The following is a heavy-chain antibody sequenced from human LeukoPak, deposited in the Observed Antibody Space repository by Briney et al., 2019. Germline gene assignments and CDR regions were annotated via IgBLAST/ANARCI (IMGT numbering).Heavy chain of an antibody. CDR3: ARDGGSAAAFDI. Sequence: GGSLRLSCTASGFTFSSYGMHWARQAPGKGLEWVSYISSSGSTIYYADSVKGRFTISRDNAKNSLYLQMNSLRAEDMAVYYCARDGGSAAAFDIWGQGTMVTVSS. CDR2: ISSSGSTI. V-gene: IGHV3-48*04. D-gene: IGHD3-16*01. J-gene: IGHJ3*02. CDR1: GFTFSSYG.